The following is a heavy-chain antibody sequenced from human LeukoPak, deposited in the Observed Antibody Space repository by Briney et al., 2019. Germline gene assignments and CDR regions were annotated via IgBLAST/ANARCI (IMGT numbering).Heavy chain of an antibody. Sequence: GGSLRLSCAASGFTVSSNYMSWVRQPPGKGLEWVSAIYTGGNTYYADSVKGRFTISRDNSKNTLYLQMNSLRAEDTAVYYCARAPGGWYYDYWGQGTLVTVSS. CDR1: GFTVSSNY. CDR3: ARAPGGWYYDY. D-gene: IGHD6-19*01. V-gene: IGHV3-53*01. CDR2: IYTGGNT. J-gene: IGHJ4*02.